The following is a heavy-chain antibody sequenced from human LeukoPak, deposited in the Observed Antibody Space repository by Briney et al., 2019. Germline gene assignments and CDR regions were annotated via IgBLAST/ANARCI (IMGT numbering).Heavy chain of an antibody. Sequence: SETLSLTCTVSGGSISSSSYYWGWIRQPPGKGLEWIGSIYYSGSTYYNPSLKSRVTISVDTSKNQFSLKLSSVTAADTAVYYCARSRDGYTIFDYWGQGTLVTVSS. CDR1: GGSISSSSYY. D-gene: IGHD5-24*01. CDR3: ARSRDGYTIFDY. CDR2: IYYSGST. J-gene: IGHJ4*02. V-gene: IGHV4-39*01.